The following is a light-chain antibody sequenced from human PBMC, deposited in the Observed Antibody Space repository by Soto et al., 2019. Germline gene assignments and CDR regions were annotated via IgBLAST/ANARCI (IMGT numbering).Light chain of an antibody. CDR3: CSYVGDHTVV. Sequence: QSVLTQPASVSGSPGQSITISCSGTHNLVSWYQHVPGKGPRLIIYEVTERPSGVSSRFSGSKSVDTASLIISGLQAEDEAIYYCCSYVGDHTVVFGGGTKLTVL. CDR1: HNL. V-gene: IGLV2-23*02. CDR2: EVT. J-gene: IGLJ3*02.